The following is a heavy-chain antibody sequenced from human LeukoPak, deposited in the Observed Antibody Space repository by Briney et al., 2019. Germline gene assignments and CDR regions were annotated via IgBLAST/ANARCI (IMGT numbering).Heavy chain of an antibody. D-gene: IGHD3-10*01. J-gene: IGHJ4*02. CDR3: AKRPRGNYLDPFDY. Sequence: PSETLSLTCTVSGGSISSYSYYWGWIRQPPGKGLEWVSGISGSGGSTYYADSVKGRFTISRDNSKNRLYLQMNSLRAEDTAVYYCAKRPRGNYLDPFDYWGQGTLVTVSS. CDR1: GGSISSYSYY. CDR2: ISGSGGST. V-gene: IGHV3-23*01.